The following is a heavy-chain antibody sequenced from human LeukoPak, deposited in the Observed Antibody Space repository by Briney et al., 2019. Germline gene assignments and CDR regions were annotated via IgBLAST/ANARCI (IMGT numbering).Heavy chain of an antibody. D-gene: IGHD3-3*01. CDR3: ARERTIFGVVHFDY. J-gene: IGHJ4*02. CDR1: GYTFTGYY. V-gene: IGHV1-2*06. CDR2: INPNSGGT. Sequence: ASVKVSCKASGYTFTGYYMRWVRQAPGQGLEWMGRINPNSGGTNYAQKFQGRVTMTRDTSISTAYMELSRLRSDNTAVYYCARERTIFGVVHFDYWGQGTLVTVSS.